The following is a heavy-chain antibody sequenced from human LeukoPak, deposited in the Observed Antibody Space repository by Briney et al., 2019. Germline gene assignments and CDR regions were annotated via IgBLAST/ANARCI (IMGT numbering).Heavy chain of an antibody. CDR1: GYTFTSYG. CDR2: IIPIFGTA. V-gene: IGHV1-69*13. D-gene: IGHD3-10*01. J-gene: IGHJ4*02. CDR3: ARGSGSYYGGY. Sequence: SVKVSCKASGYTFTSYGISWVRQAPGQGLEWMGGIIPIFGTANYAQKFQGRVTITADESTSTAYMELSSLRSEDTAVYYCARGSGSYYGGYWGQGTLVTVSS.